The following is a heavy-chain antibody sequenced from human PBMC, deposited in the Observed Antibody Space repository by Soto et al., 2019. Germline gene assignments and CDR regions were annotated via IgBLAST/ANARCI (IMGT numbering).Heavy chain of an antibody. J-gene: IGHJ4*02. V-gene: IGHV4-39*02. CDR3: AGRRAPADNEDWTTYGSVPVDF. CDR2: ISSTGSA. Sequence: QLQLQESGPGLVKPSETLSLTCTVSGVSISSSDYFWGWIRQPPGKGLEWLGTISSTGSAYYNPSVKSRVAIAIDTSHNHSSLKQTSVTATDTAVYYCAGRRAPADNEDWTTYGSVPVDFWGQGTLVTVSS. CDR1: GVSISSSDYF. D-gene: IGHD3-10*01.